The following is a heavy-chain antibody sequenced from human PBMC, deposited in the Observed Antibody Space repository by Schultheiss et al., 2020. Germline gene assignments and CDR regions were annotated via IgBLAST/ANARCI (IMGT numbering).Heavy chain of an antibody. CDR2: IYTSGST. D-gene: IGHD3-9*01. Sequence: SETMSLTCTVSGGSISSYYWSWIRQPAGKGLEWIGRIYTSGSTNYNPSLKSRVTISVDTSKNQFSLKLSSVTAADTAVYYCARHAGDYDILTGYSPNWFDPWGQGTLVTVSS. CDR1: GGSISSYY. CDR3: ARHAGDYDILTGYSPNWFDP. V-gene: IGHV4-4*07. J-gene: IGHJ5*02.